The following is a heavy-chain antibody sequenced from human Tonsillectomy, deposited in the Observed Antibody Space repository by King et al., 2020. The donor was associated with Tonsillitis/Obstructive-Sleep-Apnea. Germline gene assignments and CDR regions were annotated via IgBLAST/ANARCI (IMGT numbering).Heavy chain of an antibody. CDR3: ARYTDEDSGSYYFDY. D-gene: IGHD1-26*01. CDR1: GGSFSGYY. J-gene: IGHJ4*02. CDR2: INHSGST. V-gene: IGHV4-34*01. Sequence: VQLQQWGAGLLKPSETLSLTCAVYGGSFSGYYWSWIRQPPGKGLEWIGEINHSGSTNYNPSLKSRGTISVDTSKNQFSLKLSSVTAADTAVYYCARYTDEDSGSYYFDYWGQGTLVTVSS.